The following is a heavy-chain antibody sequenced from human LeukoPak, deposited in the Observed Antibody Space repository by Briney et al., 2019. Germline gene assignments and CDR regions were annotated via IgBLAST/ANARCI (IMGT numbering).Heavy chain of an antibody. CDR1: GLTFRNAW. Sequence: PGGSLRLSCTASGLTFRNAWMHWVRQAPGKGLEWVSLISGDGGSTFYADSVKGRFTISRDNSKNSLYLQMNSLRSDDTALYYCARGSESSGWYDYWGQGTLVTVSS. CDR3: ARGSESSGWYDY. CDR2: ISGDGGST. J-gene: IGHJ4*02. D-gene: IGHD6-19*01. V-gene: IGHV3-43*02.